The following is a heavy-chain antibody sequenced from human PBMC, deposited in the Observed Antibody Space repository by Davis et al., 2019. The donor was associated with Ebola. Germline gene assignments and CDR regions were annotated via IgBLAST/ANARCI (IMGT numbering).Heavy chain of an antibody. CDR3: AKGRDGITGAN. CDR2: ISSSGACI. Sequence: GGSLRLSCVASGFTFSNYTMSWVRQAPGRGLEWVSSISSSGACIYYADSVKGRFTISRDNSKNTVYLQMNSLRAEDTAVYYYAKGRDGITGANWGQGTLVTVSS. CDR1: GFTFSNYT. V-gene: IGHV3-23*01. J-gene: IGHJ4*02. D-gene: IGHD1-20*01.